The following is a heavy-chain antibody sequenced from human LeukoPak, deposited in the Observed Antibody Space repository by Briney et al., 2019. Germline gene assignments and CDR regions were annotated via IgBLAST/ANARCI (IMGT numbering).Heavy chain of an antibody. CDR2: ISGSGGGT. V-gene: IGHV3-23*01. J-gene: IGHJ4*02. CDR1: GITLSNYA. D-gene: IGHD3-22*01. Sequence: PGGSLRLSCAVSGITLSNYAMSWVRQAPGKGLEWVAGISGSGGGTHYADSVKGRSTISRDNPKNTLYLQMNNLRAGDTAVYFCAKRGVVIRVILVGFHKEAYYFDSWGQGALVTVSS. CDR3: AKRGVVIRVILVGFHKEAYYFDS.